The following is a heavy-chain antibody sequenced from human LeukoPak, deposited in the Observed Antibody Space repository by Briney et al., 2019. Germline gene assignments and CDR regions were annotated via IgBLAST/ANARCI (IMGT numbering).Heavy chain of an antibody. D-gene: IGHD6-13*01. V-gene: IGHV1-2*02. CDR1: GYTFTGYX. Sequence: ASVKVSCKASGYTFTGYXXXXXXXXXXXXXXXXXXXNPNSGGTYYTQRFQGRVTMTRDTSISTAYMELSSLRSDDTAVYYCARAQSLTAPAGTFANSWGQGTLVTVSS. J-gene: IGHJ4*02. CDR2: XNPNSGGT. CDR3: ARAQSLTAPAGTFANS.